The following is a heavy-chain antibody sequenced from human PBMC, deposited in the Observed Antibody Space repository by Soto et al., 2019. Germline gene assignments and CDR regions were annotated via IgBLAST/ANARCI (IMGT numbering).Heavy chain of an antibody. CDR2: ISYDGSNQ. CDR1: GCTFSSYF. CDR3: VRHWDHFESSGYDFDS. V-gene: IGHV3-30*03. J-gene: IGHJ4*02. D-gene: IGHD3-22*01. Sequence: PGGSLRLPWGASGCTFSSYFGHRVRKPPGKGLEWVAVISYDGSNQDYADSVKGRFTISRDNPKNTLYLHMSSLRVEDTALYYCVRHWDHFESSGYDFDSWGQGPPVNVSS.